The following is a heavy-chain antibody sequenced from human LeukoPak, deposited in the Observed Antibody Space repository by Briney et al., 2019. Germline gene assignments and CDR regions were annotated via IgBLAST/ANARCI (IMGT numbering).Heavy chain of an antibody. Sequence: PSETLSLTCTVSGGSISSYYWSWIRQPPGKGLEWIGYIYYSGSTNYNPSLKSRVTISVDTSKNQFSLKLSSVTAADTAVYYCARGRLDYYDSSGYPEFDYWGQGTLVTVSS. CDR3: ARGRLDYYDSSGYPEFDY. CDR1: GGSISSYY. D-gene: IGHD3-22*01. V-gene: IGHV4-59*01. CDR2: IYYSGST. J-gene: IGHJ4*02.